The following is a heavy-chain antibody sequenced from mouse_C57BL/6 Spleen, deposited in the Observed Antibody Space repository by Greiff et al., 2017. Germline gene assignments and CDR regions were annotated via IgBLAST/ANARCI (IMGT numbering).Heavy chain of an antibody. CDR3: AESRQLRLDY. D-gene: IGHD3-2*02. CDR2: INPGSGGT. CDR1: GYAFTNYL. V-gene: IGHV1-54*01. Sequence: VQLQESGAELVRPGTSVKVSCKASGYAFTNYLIEWVKQRPGQGLEWIGVINPGSGGTNYNEKFKGKATLTADKSSSTAYMQLSSLTSEDSAVYFCAESRQLRLDYWGQGTTLTVSS. J-gene: IGHJ2*01.